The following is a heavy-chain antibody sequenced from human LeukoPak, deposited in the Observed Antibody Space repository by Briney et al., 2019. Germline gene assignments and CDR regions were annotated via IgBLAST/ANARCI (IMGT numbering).Heavy chain of an antibody. CDR2: ITSSSTNI. D-gene: IGHD1-26*01. CDR1: GFTFSGYN. Sequence: GGSLRLSCAASGFTFSGYNMNWVRQAPGKGLEWVSHITSSSTNIYYADSVKGRFTISRDNAKNALSLQMNSLRDEDTAVYYCATSGNYYLKYWGQGTLVTVSS. V-gene: IGHV3-48*02. J-gene: IGHJ4*02. CDR3: ATSGNYYLKY.